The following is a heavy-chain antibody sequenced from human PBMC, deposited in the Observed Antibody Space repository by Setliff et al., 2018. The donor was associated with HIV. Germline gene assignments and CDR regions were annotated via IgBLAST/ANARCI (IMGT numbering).Heavy chain of an antibody. CDR3: AAVEIALSGTGLNY. CDR2: ISYSSSTI. CDR1: GFTFNDYG. D-gene: IGHD6-13*01. J-gene: IGHJ4*02. V-gene: IGHV3-48*04. Sequence: PGGSLRLSCVASGFTFNDYGMHWIRQAPGKGLEWVSYISYSSSTIYYADSVKGRFTISRDNAKNALYLQMNSLRVEGTAVYYCAAVEIALSGTGLNYWGQGTLVTVSS.